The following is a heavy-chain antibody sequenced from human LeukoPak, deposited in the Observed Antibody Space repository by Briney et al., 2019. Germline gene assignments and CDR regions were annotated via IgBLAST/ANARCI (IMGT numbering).Heavy chain of an antibody. Sequence: SETLSLTCAVYGGSFSGYYWSWIRQPPGKGLEWIGEINHSGSTNYNPSLKSRVTISVDTSKNQFSLKLSSVTAADTAVYYCARRGIAAVLDYWGQGTLVTVSS. CDR3: ARRGIAAVLDY. J-gene: IGHJ4*02. V-gene: IGHV4-34*01. D-gene: IGHD6-13*01. CDR1: GGSFSGYY. CDR2: INHSGST.